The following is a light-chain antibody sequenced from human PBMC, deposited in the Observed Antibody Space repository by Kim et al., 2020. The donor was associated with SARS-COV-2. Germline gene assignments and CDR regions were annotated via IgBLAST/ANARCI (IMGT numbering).Light chain of an antibody. J-gene: IGLJ1*01. CDR2: DVN. CDR3: SSYATSRSYV. CDR1: SSDVSTYNY. V-gene: IGLV2-14*03. Sequence: SITLSCTGTSSDVSTYNYVSWYQQYPGKAPKLMIYDVNKRPSGISNRFSGSKSGNTASLTISGLQAEDEADYYCSSYATSRSYVFGTGTKVTVL.